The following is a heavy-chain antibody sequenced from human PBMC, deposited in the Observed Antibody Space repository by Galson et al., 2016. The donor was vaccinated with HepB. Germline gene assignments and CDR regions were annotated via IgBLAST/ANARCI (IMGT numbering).Heavy chain of an antibody. CDR3: AKWGYNWNLDWLDP. Sequence: SLRLSCAASGFTFSTYAMTWVCQAPGKGLEWVSAISGSGGSTYYAGSVKGRFTISRDTSKNTLYLQMNSLRAEDTAVYYCAKWGYNWNLDWLDPWGQGTLVTVSS. J-gene: IGHJ5*02. V-gene: IGHV3-23*01. CDR2: ISGSGGST. D-gene: IGHD1-1*01. CDR1: GFTFSTYA.